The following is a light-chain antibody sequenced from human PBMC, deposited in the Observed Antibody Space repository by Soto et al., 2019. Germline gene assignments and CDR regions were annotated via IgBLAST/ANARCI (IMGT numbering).Light chain of an antibody. CDR1: QSVSSNY. J-gene: IGKJ2*01. CDR2: GAS. V-gene: IGKV3-20*01. Sequence: IVLTQSPGTLSLSPGERATLSCRASQSVSSNYLAWYQQTPGQAPRLLIYGASSRATGIPDRFSGSGSGTDFTLTINRLEPEDFAVYYCQQYGSSPPSYTFGQGTKLGI. CDR3: QQYGSSPPSYT.